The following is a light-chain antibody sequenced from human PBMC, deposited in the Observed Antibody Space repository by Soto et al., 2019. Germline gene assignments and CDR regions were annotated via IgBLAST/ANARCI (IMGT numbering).Light chain of an antibody. Sequence: EIVLTQSPGTLSLSPGERATLSCRASQSVSSNYVGWYQQKPGQAPRLLIYGASSRAAGIPDRFSGSGSRPDFTLTISRLEPEDFAVYSCQHYGSSPLTFGGGTKVNIK. CDR3: QHYGSSPLT. CDR2: GAS. CDR1: QSVSSNY. J-gene: IGKJ4*01. V-gene: IGKV3-20*01.